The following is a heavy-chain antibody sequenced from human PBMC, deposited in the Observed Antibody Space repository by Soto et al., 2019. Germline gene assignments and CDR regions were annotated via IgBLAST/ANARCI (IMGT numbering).Heavy chain of an antibody. D-gene: IGHD5-18*01. V-gene: IGHV4-34*01. CDR2: INHSGST. CDR1: GGSLSGFY. J-gene: IGHJ6*02. Sequence: PSETLSLTCVVYGGSLSGFYWTWIRQPPGKGLEWIGEINHSGSTNYSPSLESRVTISLDTSNNQFSLKLSSVTAADTAVYYCARGPGYSYGYSVYYYYYGMDAWGQGTTVT. CDR3: ARGPGYSYGYSVYYYYYGMDA.